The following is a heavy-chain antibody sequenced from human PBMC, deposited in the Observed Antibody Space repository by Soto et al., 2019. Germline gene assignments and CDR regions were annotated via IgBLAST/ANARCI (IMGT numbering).Heavy chain of an antibody. D-gene: IGHD3-10*01. V-gene: IGHV4-61*01. CDR2: IYYSGST. Sequence: PSEPLSLTCTVSGGSVSSGSYYWSWIRQPPGKGLEWIGYIYYSGSTNYNPSLKSRVTISVDTSKNQFSLKLSSVTAADTAVYYCARLLWFGELLPNYYYYYGMDVWGQGTTVTVSS. J-gene: IGHJ6*02. CDR1: GGSVSSGSYY. CDR3: ARLLWFGELLPNYYYYYGMDV.